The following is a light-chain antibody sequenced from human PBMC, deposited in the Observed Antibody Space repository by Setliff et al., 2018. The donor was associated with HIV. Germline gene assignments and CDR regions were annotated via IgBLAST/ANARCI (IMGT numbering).Light chain of an antibody. V-gene: IGLV2-14*03. CDR3: SSYTSSSTYV. CDR2: DVS. Sequence: QSVLTQPASVSGSPGQSTTISCTGTSSDVGTYNYVSWYQQHPGKAPKLIIYDVSKRPSGVSNRFSGSKSGNTASLTISGLQAEDEADYYCSSYTSSSTYVFGTGTKGTV. J-gene: IGLJ1*01. CDR1: SSDVGTYNY.